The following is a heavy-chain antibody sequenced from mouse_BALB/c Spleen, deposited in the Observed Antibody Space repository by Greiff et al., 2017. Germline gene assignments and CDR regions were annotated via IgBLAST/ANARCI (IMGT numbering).Heavy chain of an antibody. D-gene: IGHD1-2*01. CDR2: ISTYYGDA. CDR3: AQCITTAAY. V-gene: IGHV1S137*01. J-gene: IGHJ3*01. CDR1: GYTFTDYA. Sequence: QVQLKQSGAELVRPGVSVKISCKGSGYTFTDYAMHWVKQSHAKSLEWIGVISTYYGDASYNQKFKGKATMTVDKSSSTAYMELARLTSEDSAIYYCAQCITTAAYWGQGTLVTVSA.